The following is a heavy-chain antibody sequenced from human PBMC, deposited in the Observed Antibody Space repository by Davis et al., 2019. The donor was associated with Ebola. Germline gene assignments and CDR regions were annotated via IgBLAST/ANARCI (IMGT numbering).Heavy chain of an antibody. CDR1: GYTFTIYG. D-gene: IGHD3-10*01. CDR2: INAGNGNT. CDR3: ARAVMVRGNWFDP. V-gene: IGHV1-3*01. J-gene: IGHJ5*02. Sequence: ASVKVSCKASGYTFTIYGISWVRQAPGQRLEWMGWINAGNGNTKYSQKFQGRVTITRDTSASTAYMELSSLRSEDTAVYYCARAVMVRGNWFDPWGQGTLVTVSS.